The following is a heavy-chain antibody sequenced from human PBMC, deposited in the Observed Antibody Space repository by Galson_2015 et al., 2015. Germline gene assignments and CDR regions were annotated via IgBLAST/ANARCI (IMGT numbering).Heavy chain of an antibody. J-gene: IGHJ6*03. D-gene: IGHD6-19*01. CDR1: GGTFSSYA. CDR3: ASHPLYSSGSSRPWGPYYYYYIDS. Sequence: SVKVSCKASGGTFSSYAISWVRQAPGQGLEWMGGIIPIFGTANYAQKFQGRVTITEDESTSTAYMELSSLRSEDTAVYYCASHPLYSSGSSRPWGPYYYYYIDSWGKGTTVTVSS. CDR2: IIPIFGTA. V-gene: IGHV1-69*13.